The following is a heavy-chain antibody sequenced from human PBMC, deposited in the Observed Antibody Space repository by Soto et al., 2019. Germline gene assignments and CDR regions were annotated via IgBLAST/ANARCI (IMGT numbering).Heavy chain of an antibody. Sequence: GGSLRLSCAAPGFTFICHSMNLVRQAPGEGLEWVSSISSSSSYIYYADSVKGRFTISRDNAKNSLYLQMNSLRAEDTAVYYCARADIVVVPAAMSVPYYYYMDVWGKGTTVTVSS. J-gene: IGHJ6*03. CDR2: ISSSSSYI. CDR1: GFTFICHS. V-gene: IGHV3-21*01. D-gene: IGHD2-2*01. CDR3: ARADIVVVPAAMSVPYYYYMDV.